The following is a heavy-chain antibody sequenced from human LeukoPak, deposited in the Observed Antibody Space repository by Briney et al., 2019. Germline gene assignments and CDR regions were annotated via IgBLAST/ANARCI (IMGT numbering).Heavy chain of an antibody. D-gene: IGHD5-12*01. CDR1: GFTFSSYG. V-gene: IGHV3-30*18. CDR2: ISYDGSNK. CDR3: AKDALIVATAYYYYGMDV. Sequence: GGSLRLSCAASGFTFSSYGMHWVRQAPGKGLEWVAVISYDGSNKYYADSVKGRFTISRDNSKNTLYLQMNSLRAEDTAVYYCAKDALIVATAYYYYGMDVWGQGTTVTVSS. J-gene: IGHJ6*02.